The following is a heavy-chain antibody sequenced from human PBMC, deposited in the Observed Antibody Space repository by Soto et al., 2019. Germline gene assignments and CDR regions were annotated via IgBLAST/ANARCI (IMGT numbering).Heavy chain of an antibody. CDR1: GYTFTSYG. J-gene: IGHJ6*02. V-gene: IGHV1-18*04. Sequence: ASVKVSCKASGYTFTSYGISWVRQAPGQGLEWMGWISAKKGNTKYAQKFQGRVTMTTDTSTSTAYMELRSLRSDDTAVYYCARESGKGRNWNKDGMDVWGQGTTVTVSS. D-gene: IGHD1-20*01. CDR3: ARESGKGRNWNKDGMDV. CDR2: ISAKKGNT.